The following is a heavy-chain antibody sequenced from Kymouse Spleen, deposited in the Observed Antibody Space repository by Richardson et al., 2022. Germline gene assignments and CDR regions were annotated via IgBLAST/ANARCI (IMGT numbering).Heavy chain of an antibody. CDR3: AKDPSIVGAFYYYYGMDV. D-gene: IGHD1-26*01. CDR1: GFTFSSYA. CDR2: ISGSGGST. V-gene: IGHV3-23*04. J-gene: IGHJ6*02. Sequence: EVQLVESGGGLVQPGGSLRLSCAASGFTFSSYAMSWVRQAPGKGLEWVSAISGSGGSTYYADSVKGRFTISRDNSKNTLYLQMNSLRAEDTAVYYCAKDPSIVGAFYYYYGMDVWGQGTTVTVSS.